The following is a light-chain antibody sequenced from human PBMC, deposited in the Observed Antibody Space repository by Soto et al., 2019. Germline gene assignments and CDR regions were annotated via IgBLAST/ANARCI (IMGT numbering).Light chain of an antibody. V-gene: IGLV2-23*02. CDR2: EVS. Sequence: QSALTQPASVSGSPGQSITISCTGTSSDVGSYNHVSWYQQHPGKAPKLMIYEVSKRPSGVSNRFSGSKSGNTASLTISRLQAEDEADYYCCSYAGSSTDVFGTGTKLTVL. J-gene: IGLJ1*01. CDR3: CSYAGSSTDV. CDR1: SSDVGSYNH.